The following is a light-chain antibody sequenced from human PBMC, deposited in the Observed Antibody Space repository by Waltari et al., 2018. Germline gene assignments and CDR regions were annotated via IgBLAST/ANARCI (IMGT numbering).Light chain of an antibody. J-gene: IGKJ2*01. V-gene: IGKV4-1*01. Sequence: DIVMTQSPDSLAVSLGERATINCKSSQSVLYSSNNKNYLAWYQQKPGQPPKLLIYWASTRESGVPDRFTGSGSGTDFTFTISSLQAEDVAVYYCHQYYGTPPYTFGQGTKVEIK. CDR1: QSVLYSSNNKNY. CDR2: WAS. CDR3: HQYYGTPPYT.